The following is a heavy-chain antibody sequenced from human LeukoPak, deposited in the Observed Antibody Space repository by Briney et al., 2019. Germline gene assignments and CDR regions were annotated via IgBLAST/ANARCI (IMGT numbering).Heavy chain of an antibody. D-gene: IGHD3-10*01. V-gene: IGHV3-23*01. J-gene: IGHJ4*02. CDR3: AKHLWRDLLWFGEGYYFGC. CDR2: ISGSGGSS. Sequence: GGSLRLSCAASGFTFSEYAMSWVRQAPGKGLEWVSGISGSGGSSNYADSVKGRFTISRDNSKNTLNLQMNSLRAADTAVYYCAKHLWRDLLWFGEGYYFGCWGQGTLVTVSS. CDR1: GFTFSEYA.